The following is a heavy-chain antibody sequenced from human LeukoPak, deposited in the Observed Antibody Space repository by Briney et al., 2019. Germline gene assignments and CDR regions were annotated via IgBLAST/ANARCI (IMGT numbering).Heavy chain of an antibody. D-gene: IGHD1-26*01. Sequence: PGGSLRLSCAASGFTFSSYSMNWVRRAPGKGLEWASSISSSSSYIYCADSVKGRFTISRDNAKNSLYLQMNSLRAEDTAVYYCARATYSGSYYSAFDIWGQGTMVTVSS. J-gene: IGHJ3*02. V-gene: IGHV3-21*01. CDR2: ISSSSSYI. CDR3: ARATYSGSYYSAFDI. CDR1: GFTFSSYS.